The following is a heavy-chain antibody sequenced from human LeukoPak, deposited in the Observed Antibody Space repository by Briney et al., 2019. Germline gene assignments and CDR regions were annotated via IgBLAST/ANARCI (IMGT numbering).Heavy chain of an antibody. CDR3: ARSPPGGSYYYYYMDV. CDR1: GFTFDDYG. J-gene: IGHJ6*03. Sequence: PGGSLRLSCAASGFTFDDYGMSWVRQAPGKGLEWVSGINWNGGSTGYADSVKGRFTISRDSAKNSLYLQMNSLRAEDTALYYCARSPPGGSYYYYYMDVWGKGTTVTVSS. CDR2: INWNGGST. D-gene: IGHD2-8*02. V-gene: IGHV3-20*04.